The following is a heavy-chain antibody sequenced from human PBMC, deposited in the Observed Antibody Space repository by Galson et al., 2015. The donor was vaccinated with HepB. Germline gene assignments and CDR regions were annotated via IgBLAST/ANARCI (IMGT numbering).Heavy chain of an antibody. CDR3: ARAATSMVTYVR. CDR1: GYTFTNYY. Sequence: SVKVSCKASGYTFTNYYMHWVRQAPGQGLEWMGWINPKSGGTNYAQKFQGRVTMTRDTSISTAYMELSRLRSDDTAVYYCARAATSMVTYVRWGQGTLVTVSS. CDR2: INPKSGGT. V-gene: IGHV1-2*02. J-gene: IGHJ4*02. D-gene: IGHD5-18*01.